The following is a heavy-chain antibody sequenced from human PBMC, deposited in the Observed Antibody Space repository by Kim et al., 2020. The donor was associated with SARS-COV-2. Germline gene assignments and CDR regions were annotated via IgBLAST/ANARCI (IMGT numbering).Heavy chain of an antibody. D-gene: IGHD6-6*01. Sequence: SETLSLTCAVYGGSFSGYYWSWIRQPPGKGLEWIGEINHSGSTNYNPSLKSRVTISVDTSKNQFSLKLSSVTAADTAVYYCAGGWGQLVLWYYYYGMDVWGQGTTVTVSS. CDR3: AGGWGQLVLWYYYYGMDV. CDR1: GGSFSGYY. CDR2: INHSGST. J-gene: IGHJ6*02. V-gene: IGHV4-34*01.